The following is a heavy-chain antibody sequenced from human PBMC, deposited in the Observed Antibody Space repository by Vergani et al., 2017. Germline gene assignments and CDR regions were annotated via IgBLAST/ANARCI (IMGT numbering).Heavy chain of an antibody. CDR1: GYTFTSYG. CDR3: ARIGNSWYNGGYYYGMDV. J-gene: IGHJ6*02. D-gene: IGHD6-13*01. V-gene: IGHV1-18*01. CDR2: ISAYNGNT. Sequence: QVQLVQSGAEVKKPGASVQVSCKASGYTFTSYGISWVRQVPGQGLEWMGWISAYNGNTNYAQKLQGRVTMTTDTSTSTAYMELRSLRSDDTAVYYCARIGNSWYNGGYYYGMDVWGQGTTVTDSS.